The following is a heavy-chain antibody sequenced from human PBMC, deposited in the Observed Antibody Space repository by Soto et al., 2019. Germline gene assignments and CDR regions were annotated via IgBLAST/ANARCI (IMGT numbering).Heavy chain of an antibody. CDR2: IYYSGCT. CDR1: GGSISSYY. Sequence: SETLSLTCTVSGGSISSYYWSWIRQPPGKGLEWIGYIYYSGCTNYNPSLKSRVTISVDTSKNQFSLKLSSVTAADTAVYYCARADYYGSGSYYNFDYWGQGTLVTVSS. J-gene: IGHJ4*02. CDR3: ARADYYGSGSYYNFDY. D-gene: IGHD3-10*01. V-gene: IGHV4-59*01.